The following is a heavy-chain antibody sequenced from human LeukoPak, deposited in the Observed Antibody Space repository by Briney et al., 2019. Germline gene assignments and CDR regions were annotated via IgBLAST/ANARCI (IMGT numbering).Heavy chain of an antibody. D-gene: IGHD3-22*01. V-gene: IGHV4-59*01. CDR3: ARGLGRDSYYDSSGYRSNYYYMDV. CDR1: GGSISSYY. CDR2: IYYSGST. J-gene: IGHJ6*03. Sequence: SETLSLTCTVSGGSISSYYWSWIRQPPGKGLEWIGYIYYSGSTNYNPSLKSRVTISVDTSKNQFSLKLSSVTAADTAVYYCARGLGRDSYYDSSGYRSNYYYMDVWGKGTTVTVSS.